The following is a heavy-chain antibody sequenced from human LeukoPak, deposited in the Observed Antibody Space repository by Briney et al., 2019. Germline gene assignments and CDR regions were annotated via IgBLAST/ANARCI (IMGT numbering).Heavy chain of an antibody. CDR3: ARESVLFVRGSLGY. CDR2: IYHSGST. Sequence: SETLSLTCAVSGGSISSGGYSWSWIRQPPGKGLEWIGYIYHSGSTYYNPSLKSRVTISVDTSKNQFSLKLSSVTAADTAVYYCARESVLFVRGSLGYWGQGTLVTVSS. CDR1: GGSISSGGYS. V-gene: IGHV4-30-2*01. D-gene: IGHD2/OR15-2a*01. J-gene: IGHJ4*02.